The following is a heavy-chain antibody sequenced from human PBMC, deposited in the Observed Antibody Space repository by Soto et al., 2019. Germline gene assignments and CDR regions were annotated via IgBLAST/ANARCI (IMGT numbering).Heavy chain of an antibody. CDR1: GFTFSSSA. CDR2: ISIDKYRQ. V-gene: IGHV3-30*03. D-gene: IGHD1-26*01. Sequence: QVQLMESGGGVVQPGRSLRLSCAASGFTFSSSAIHWVRQAPGKGPEWVAHISIDKYRQYYADPVKGRFTGSRDNSKNTVSLQMTSLRPDDTAVYYCVRGPTSGAFDIGGHGTMVTVSS. J-gene: IGHJ3*02. CDR3: VRGPTSGAFDI.